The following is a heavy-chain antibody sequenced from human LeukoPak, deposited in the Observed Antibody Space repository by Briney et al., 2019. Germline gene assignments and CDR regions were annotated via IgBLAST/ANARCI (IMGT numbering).Heavy chain of an antibody. D-gene: IGHD6-19*01. J-gene: IGHJ4*02. CDR2: INPNSGGT. Sequence: ASVKVSCKASGYTFTGYYMHWVRQAPGQGLEWMGRINPNSGGTNYAQKFQGRVTMTRDTSISTAYMELSRLRSDDTAVYYCARDSSVAATLDYRGQGTLVTVSS. CDR1: GYTFTGYY. V-gene: IGHV1-2*06. CDR3: ARDSSVAATLDY.